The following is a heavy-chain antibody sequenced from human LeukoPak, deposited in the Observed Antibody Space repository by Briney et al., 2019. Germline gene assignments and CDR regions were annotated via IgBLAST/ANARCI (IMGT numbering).Heavy chain of an antibody. CDR3: ASVLRSTSYYYYYGMDV. J-gene: IGHJ6*02. V-gene: IGHV4-34*01. CDR1: GGSFSGYH. CDR2: TNHSGST. D-gene: IGHD4-17*01. Sequence: PSETLSLTCAVYGGSFSGYHWSWIRQPPGKGLEWIGETNHSGSTSYNPSLKSRVTISVDTSKNQFSLKLSSVTAADTAVYYCASVLRSTSYYYYYGMDVWGQGTTVTVSS.